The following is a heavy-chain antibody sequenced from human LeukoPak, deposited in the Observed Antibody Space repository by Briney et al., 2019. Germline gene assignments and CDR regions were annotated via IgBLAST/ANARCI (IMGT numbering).Heavy chain of an antibody. V-gene: IGHV5-51*01. CDR2: IYPGDSDT. J-gene: IGHJ3*02. CDR3: ARTVVVVAANDAFDI. Sequence: GESLKISCKGSGYSFTSYWIGWVRQMPGKGLEWMGIIYPGDSDTRYSPSFHGQVTISADKSISTAYLQWSSLKASDTAMYYCARTVVVVAANDAFDIWGQGTMVTVSS. D-gene: IGHD2-15*01. CDR1: GYSFTSYW.